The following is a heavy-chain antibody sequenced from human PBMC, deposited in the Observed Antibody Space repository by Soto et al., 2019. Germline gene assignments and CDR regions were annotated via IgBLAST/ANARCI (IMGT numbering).Heavy chain of an antibody. D-gene: IGHD4-17*01. J-gene: IGHJ3*02. CDR2: IYYSGST. CDR3: ARLLYEAAGDYVPPPYSAAFDI. V-gene: IGHV4-39*01. CDR1: GGSISSSSYY. Sequence: QLQLQESGPGLVKPSETLSLTCTVSGGSISSSSYYWGWIRQPPGKGLEWIGSIYYSGSTYYNPSLKSRVTISVDTSKNQFSLKLSSVTAAYTAVYYCARLLYEAAGDYVPPPYSAAFDIWGQGTIVTVSS.